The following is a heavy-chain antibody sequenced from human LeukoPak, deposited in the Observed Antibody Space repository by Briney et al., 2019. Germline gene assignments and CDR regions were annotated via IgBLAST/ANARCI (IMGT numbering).Heavy chain of an antibody. V-gene: IGHV5-51*01. J-gene: IGHJ5*02. D-gene: IGHD4-17*01. CDR3: ARRPEKGPTMTALYNWFDP. CDR2: IYPGDSDT. Sequence: PGESLKISCKGSGYSFTSYRIGWVRQMPGKGLEWMGIIYPGDSDTRYSPSFQGQVTISADKSISTAYLQWSSLKASDTAVYYCARRPEKGPTMTALYNWFDPWGQGTLVTVSS. CDR1: GYSFTSYR.